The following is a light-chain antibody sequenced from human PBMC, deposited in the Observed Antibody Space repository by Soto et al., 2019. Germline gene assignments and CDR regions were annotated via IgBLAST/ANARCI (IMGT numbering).Light chain of an antibody. CDR3: QKYGTSPWK. V-gene: IGKV3-20*01. CDR2: DAS. Sequence: EVALTQSPGTLSLSPGARATLSCRASQTIANNYLTWYQQKPGQAPRVLIYDASTRATGIPDRFSGSGSGTDFTLTISRLEPEDFAVYYCQKYGTSPWKFGQGTKVDIK. J-gene: IGKJ1*01. CDR1: QTIANNY.